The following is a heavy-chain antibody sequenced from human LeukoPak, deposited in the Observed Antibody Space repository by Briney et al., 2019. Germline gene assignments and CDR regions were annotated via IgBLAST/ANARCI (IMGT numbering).Heavy chain of an antibody. Sequence: ASVKVSCKASGYSFTSYDINWVRQATGQGLEWMGWMNSNSGNTGYAQKFQGRVTMTRDMSTSTVYMELSSLRSEDTAVYYCARALPIAARQGVGSWFDPWGQGTLVTVSS. CDR2: MNSNSGNT. J-gene: IGHJ5*02. CDR3: ARALPIAARQGVGSWFDP. CDR1: GYSFTSYD. V-gene: IGHV1-8*01. D-gene: IGHD6-6*01.